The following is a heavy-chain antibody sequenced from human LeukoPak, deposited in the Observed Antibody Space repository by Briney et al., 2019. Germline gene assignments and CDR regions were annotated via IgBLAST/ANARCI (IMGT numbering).Heavy chain of an antibody. CDR2: INHSGST. CDR1: GGSFSGYY. Sequence: SETLSLTCAVYGGSFSGYYWSWNRQPPGKGLEWIGEINHSGSTNYNPSLKSRVTISVDTSKNQFSLKLSSVTAADTAVYYCARAFLFYGDYGRLHFDYWGQGTLVTVSS. J-gene: IGHJ4*02. CDR3: ARAFLFYGDYGRLHFDY. V-gene: IGHV4-34*01. D-gene: IGHD4-17*01.